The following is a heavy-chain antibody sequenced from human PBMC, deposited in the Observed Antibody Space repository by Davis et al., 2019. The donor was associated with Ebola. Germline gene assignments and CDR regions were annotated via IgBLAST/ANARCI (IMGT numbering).Heavy chain of an antibody. J-gene: IGHJ4*02. CDR2: ISVYNGNT. Sequence: AASVKVSCKASGYTFTSYGFSWVRQAPGQGLEWMGWISVYNGNTNYAQNVQGRVIMTSDTATTTAYMEVGSLRSDDTAVYYCARAQFPTTSDHWGQGTLVTVSS. D-gene: IGHD1-1*01. CDR1: GYTFTSYG. CDR3: ARAQFPTTSDH. V-gene: IGHV1-18*04.